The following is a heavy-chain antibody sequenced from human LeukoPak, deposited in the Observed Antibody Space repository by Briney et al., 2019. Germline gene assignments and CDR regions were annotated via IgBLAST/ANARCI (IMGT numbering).Heavy chain of an antibody. CDR2: ISGSGGST. V-gene: IGHV3-23*01. CDR3: AKGLSRAFGTYYFDF. J-gene: IGHJ4*02. CDR1: GFTFNLYA. Sequence: GGSLRLSCVASGFTFNLYAMNWVRQAPGKGLEWVSGISGSGGSTYYADSVKGRFTISRGNSKSTLSLQMNGLRDDDTAVYFCAKGLSRAFGTYYFDFWGRGTLVTVSS. D-gene: IGHD3-10*01.